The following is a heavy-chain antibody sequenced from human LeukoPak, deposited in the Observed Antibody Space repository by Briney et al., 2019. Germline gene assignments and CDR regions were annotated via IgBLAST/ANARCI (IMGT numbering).Heavy chain of an antibody. V-gene: IGHV1-69*05. CDR1: GGTFSSYA. CDR3: ARTSGDIYYYYYYMDA. D-gene: IGHD2-21*02. J-gene: IGHJ6*03. Sequence: SVTVSFKSSGGTFSSYAINWVRQAPGQPLEWMGGIIPIFATPNYAQKFQGRVTITTDESTSTTYMELSSLRSEDTAVYYCARTSGDIYYYYYYMDAWGKGTTVTVSS. CDR2: IIPIFATP.